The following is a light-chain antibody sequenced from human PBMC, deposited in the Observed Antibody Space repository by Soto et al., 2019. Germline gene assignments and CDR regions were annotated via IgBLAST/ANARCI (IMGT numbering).Light chain of an antibody. CDR2: DVI. V-gene: IGLV2-11*01. Sequence: QSALTQPASLSGSPGQSITISCTGTSSDIGAYIYVSWYQQHPGKAPKLIIYDVIKRPSGVPDRFSGSKSGNTASLTISGLQAEDEADYYCCSYAGSYTHVFGTGTKVTVL. CDR3: CSYAGSYTHV. J-gene: IGLJ1*01. CDR1: SSDIGAYIY.